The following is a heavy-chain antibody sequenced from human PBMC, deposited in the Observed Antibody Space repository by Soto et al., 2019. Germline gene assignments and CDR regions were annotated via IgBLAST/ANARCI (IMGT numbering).Heavy chain of an antibody. Sequence: GGSLRLSCAASGFTFSSYSMNWVRQAPGKGLEWVSSIISSCIYIYYADSVKGRFTISRDNAKNSLYLQMNSLRAEDTAVYYCARAPSSGYSPIDYWGQGTLVTVSS. CDR2: IISSCIYI. V-gene: IGHV3-21*01. CDR1: GFTFSSYS. J-gene: IGHJ4*02. CDR3: ARAPSSGYSPIDY. D-gene: IGHD3-22*01.